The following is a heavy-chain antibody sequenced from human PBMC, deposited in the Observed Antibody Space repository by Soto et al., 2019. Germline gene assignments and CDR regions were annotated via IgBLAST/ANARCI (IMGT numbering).Heavy chain of an antibody. V-gene: IGHV3-15*07. CDR2: IKSKTDGGTT. J-gene: IGHJ4*01. CDR3: TTDSYSTIIIVRFDY. CDR1: GFTFSNAW. Sequence: GGSLRLSCAASGFTFSNAWINWVRQAPGKGLEWVGRIKSKTDGGTTDYAEPVKGRFAISRDDSNNMVYLQMNSLKIEDTAVYYCTTDSYSTIIIVRFDYWGHGTLITVSS. D-gene: IGHD3-22*01.